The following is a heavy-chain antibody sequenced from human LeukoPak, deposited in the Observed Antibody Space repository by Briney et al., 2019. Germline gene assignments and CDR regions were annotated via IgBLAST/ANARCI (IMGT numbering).Heavy chain of an antibody. CDR2: IYYSGST. V-gene: IGHV4-39*01. J-gene: IGHJ4*02. D-gene: IGHD3-22*01. CDR3: ARRSRSYHYDSSGYYGY. Sequence: SETLSLTCTVSGDSISSSSYYWGWIRQPPGKGLEWIGSIYYSGSTYYNPSLKSRVTISVDTSKNQFSLKLSSVTAADTAVYYCARRSRSYHYDSSGYYGYWGQGTLVTVSS. CDR1: GDSISSSSYY.